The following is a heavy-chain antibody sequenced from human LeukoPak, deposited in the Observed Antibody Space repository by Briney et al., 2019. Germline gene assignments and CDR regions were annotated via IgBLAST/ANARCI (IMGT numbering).Heavy chain of an antibody. CDR2: ISGSGSTI. CDR3: ARDRRNDGGYYFDY. J-gene: IGHJ4*02. V-gene: IGHV3-11*01. D-gene: IGHD1-1*01. CDR1: GFTFSDFY. Sequence: GGSLRLSCAASGFTFSDFYMSWIRQAPGKGLEWVSYISGSGSTIYYADSVKGRFTISRDNVKNSLYLQMNSLRAEDTAVYYCARDRRNDGGYYFDYWAQGTLVTVSS.